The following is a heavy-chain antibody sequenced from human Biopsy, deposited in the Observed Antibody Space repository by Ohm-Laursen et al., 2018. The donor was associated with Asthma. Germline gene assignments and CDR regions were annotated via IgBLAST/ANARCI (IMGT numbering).Heavy chain of an antibody. V-gene: IGHV1-69*13. CDR2: IIPIFGTA. CDR1: GDTFSSYA. J-gene: IGHJ6*02. D-gene: IGHD1-7*01. CDR3: ARDPHNSYLAALRTKFNYYYYGMDV. Sequence: ASVKVSCKASGDTFSSYAISWVRQAPGQGLEWMGGIIPIFGTANYAQKFQGRVTITADESTSTAYMKLSSLRSEDTAVYYCARDPHNSYLAALRTKFNYYYYGMDVWGQGTTVTVSS.